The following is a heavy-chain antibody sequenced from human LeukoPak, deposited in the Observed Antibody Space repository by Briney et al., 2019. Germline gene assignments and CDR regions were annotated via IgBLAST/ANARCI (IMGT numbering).Heavy chain of an antibody. J-gene: IGHJ3*02. D-gene: IGHD3-10*01. CDR3: ARLGGPFEDAFDI. Sequence: GGSLRLSCAASGFTVSSNYMNWVRQAPGKGLEWVSVIYSGGNTYYADSVKGRFTISRDNSKNTLYLQMNSLRVEDTAVYYRARLGGPFEDAFDIWGQGTMVTVSS. V-gene: IGHV3-53*01. CDR2: IYSGGNT. CDR1: GFTVSSNY.